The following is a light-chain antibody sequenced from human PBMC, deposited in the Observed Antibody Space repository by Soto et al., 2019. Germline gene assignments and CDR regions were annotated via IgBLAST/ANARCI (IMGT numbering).Light chain of an antibody. CDR1: QSVSSY. V-gene: IGKV3-15*01. Sequence: ETVMTQSPATLSVSPGERVTLSCRASQSVSSYLAWYQHIPGQSPRLLIYGASTRATDIPTRFSGRGSGTEFTLTISSLQSEDSAVYYCHQYDDWPPWTFGQGTQVEVK. CDR3: HQYDDWPPWT. CDR2: GAS. J-gene: IGKJ1*01.